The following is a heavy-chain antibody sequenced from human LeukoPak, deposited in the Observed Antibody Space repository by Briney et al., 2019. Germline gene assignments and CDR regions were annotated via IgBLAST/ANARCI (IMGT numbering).Heavy chain of an antibody. CDR3: ARGGESIAAAGPEAFLDV. CDR2: IYSGGTT. V-gene: IGHV3-66*01. CDR1: GFNVSSNY. J-gene: IGHJ6*04. D-gene: IGHD6-13*01. Sequence: GGSLRLSCAASGFNVSSNYMSWVRQAPGKGLEWVSVIYSGGTTFYAESVKGRFTISRDNSKNILYLQMSSLRAEDTAVYYCARGGESIAAAGPEAFLDVWGKGTTVTVSS.